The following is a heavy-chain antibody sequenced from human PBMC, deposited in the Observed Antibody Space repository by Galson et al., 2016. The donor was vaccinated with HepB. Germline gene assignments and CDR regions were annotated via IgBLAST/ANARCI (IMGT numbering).Heavy chain of an antibody. CDR2: IKSKLDGETI. CDR3: ATDQGGYASGFQSFDY. D-gene: IGHD5-18*01. CDR1: GFFFNNAW. Sequence: LRLSCATSGFFFNNAWMHWVRQAPGKGLEWVGRIKSKLDGETIDYAAPVAGRFTISRDDSRTALYLHMNSLKIEDTAVYFCATDQGGYASGFQSFDYWGQGTLVTVSS. V-gene: IGHV3-15*07. J-gene: IGHJ4*02.